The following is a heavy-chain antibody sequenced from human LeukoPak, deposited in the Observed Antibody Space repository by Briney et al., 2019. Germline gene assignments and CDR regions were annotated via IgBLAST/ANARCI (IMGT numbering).Heavy chain of an antibody. Sequence: ASVKVSCKASGYTFTSYAMNWVRQAPGQGLEWMGWINPNSGGTNYAQKFQGRVTITRNTSISTAYMELSSLRSEDTAVYYCARVVSLNYDFWSGYYEYNWFDPWGQGTLVTVSS. V-gene: IGHV1-8*03. CDR1: GYTFTSYA. J-gene: IGHJ5*02. CDR2: INPNSGGT. D-gene: IGHD3-3*01. CDR3: ARVVSLNYDFWSGYYEYNWFDP.